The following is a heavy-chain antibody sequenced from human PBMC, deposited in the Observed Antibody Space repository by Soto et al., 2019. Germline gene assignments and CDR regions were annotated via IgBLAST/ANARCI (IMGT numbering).Heavy chain of an antibody. Sequence: GPRRLSCAASGFTLSIHGIHSVRQVPGKGLVWGSRIGHYGTNIAYADSVKARFTISRDIGKNTLYLQRHSMTADATAVYSCVKGEYYDFRSGHNLFDFWGLGTLVTVSS. V-gene: IGHV3-74*01. J-gene: IGHJ4*02. CDR3: VKGEYYDFRSGHNLFDF. CDR2: IGHYGTNI. CDR1: GFTLSIHG. D-gene: IGHD3-3*01.